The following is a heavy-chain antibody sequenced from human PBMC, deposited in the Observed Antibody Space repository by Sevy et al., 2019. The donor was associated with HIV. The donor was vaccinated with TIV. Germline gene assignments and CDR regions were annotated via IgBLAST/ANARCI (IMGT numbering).Heavy chain of an antibody. D-gene: IGHD6-6*01. CDR3: ARDRIAARTYSYYYGMDV. CDR2: ISAYNGNT. Sequence: ASVKVSCKASGYTFTSYGISWVRQAPGQGLEWMGWISAYNGNTNYAQKLQGRVTMTTDTSTSTAYMELRSLRSDDTAVYYCARDRIAARTYSYYYGMDVWGQGTTVTVSS. V-gene: IGHV1-18*01. CDR1: GYTFTSYG. J-gene: IGHJ6*02.